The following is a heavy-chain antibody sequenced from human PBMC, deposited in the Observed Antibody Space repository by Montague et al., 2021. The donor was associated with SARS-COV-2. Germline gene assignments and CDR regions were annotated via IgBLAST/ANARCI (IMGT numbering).Heavy chain of an antibody. CDR2: INWNGGST. J-gene: IGHJ3*02. V-gene: IGHV3-20*04. CDR3: ARDGTYYYDSSGYLGRGVGAFDI. Sequence: SLRLSCAASGFTFDDYGMSWARQAPGKGLEWVSGINWNGGSTGYADSVKGRFTISRDNAKNSLYLQMNSLRAEDTALYYCARDGTYYYDSSGYLGRGVGAFDIWGQGTMVTVSS. D-gene: IGHD3-22*01. CDR1: GFTFDDYG.